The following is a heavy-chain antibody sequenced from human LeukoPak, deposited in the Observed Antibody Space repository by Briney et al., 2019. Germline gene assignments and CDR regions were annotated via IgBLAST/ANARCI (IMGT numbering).Heavy chain of an antibody. CDR2: ISGSGGST. V-gene: IGHV3-23*01. J-gene: IGHJ4*02. Sequence: GGSLRLSCAASGFTFSSYAMSWVRQAPGKGLEWVSAISGSGGSTYYADSVKGRFTISRDNSKNTLYLQMNSLRAEDTAVYYCAKDKIAVAGKGTLSSGLYWGQGTLLTVSS. CDR3: AKDKIAVAGKGTLSSGLY. D-gene: IGHD6-19*01. CDR1: GFTFSSYA.